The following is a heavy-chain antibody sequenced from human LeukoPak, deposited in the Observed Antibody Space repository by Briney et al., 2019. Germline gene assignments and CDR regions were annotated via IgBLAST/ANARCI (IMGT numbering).Heavy chain of an antibody. CDR3: AKSLESTNYYYHMDV. J-gene: IGHJ6*03. CDR1: GFTFGSYG. CDR2: ISGSGGST. V-gene: IGHV3-23*01. D-gene: IGHD2-2*01. Sequence: GGSLRLSCAASGFTFGSYGLSWVRQAPGKGLEWVSAISGSGGSTYYADSVKGRFTISRDNSKNTLYLQTNSLRAEDTAVYYCAKSLESTNYYYHMDVWGKGTTVTISS.